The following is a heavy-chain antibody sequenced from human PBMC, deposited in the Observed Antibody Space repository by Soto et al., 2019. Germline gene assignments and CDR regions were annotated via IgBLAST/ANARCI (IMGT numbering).Heavy chain of an antibody. CDR1: GGSISSGGYS. CDR2: IYHSGST. Sequence: PSETLSLICAVFGGSISSGGYSGSWIRRPPGKGLEWIGYIYHSGSTYYNPSLKSRVTISVDRAKNQFSLKLSSVTAADTAVYYCARVRERAPYYYYGMDVWGQGTTVTVSS. CDR3: ARVRERAPYYYYGMDV. V-gene: IGHV4-30-2*01. D-gene: IGHD1-26*01. J-gene: IGHJ6*02.